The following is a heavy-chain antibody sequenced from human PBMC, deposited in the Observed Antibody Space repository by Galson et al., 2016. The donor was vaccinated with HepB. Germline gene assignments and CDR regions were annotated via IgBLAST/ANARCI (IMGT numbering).Heavy chain of an antibody. CDR2: IIPIFGTT. CDR1: GGTFNSFA. Sequence: SVKVSCKASGGTFNSFAISWVRQAPGQGLEWMGGIIPIFGTTKCAQNFQGRITITADESTSTAYLELSSLRSEDTAMYYCARERIHFDYWGQGTLVTVSS. CDR3: ARERIHFDY. V-gene: IGHV1-69*13. J-gene: IGHJ4*02.